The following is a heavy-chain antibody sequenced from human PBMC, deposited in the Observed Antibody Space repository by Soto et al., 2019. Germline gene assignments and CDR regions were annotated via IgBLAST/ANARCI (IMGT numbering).Heavy chain of an antibody. CDR1: GFTFSSYE. Sequence: PGGSLRLSCAASGFTFSSYEMNWVRQAPGKGLEWLSYISSSGITMYYGGSARGRFTISRDNARNTVSLQMNSLRAEDTAVYYCARLPGAFYYDNSDYDFHDYWGQGTMVTVSS. CDR2: ISSSGITM. J-gene: IGHJ4*02. D-gene: IGHD3-22*01. V-gene: IGHV3-48*03. CDR3: ARLPGAFYYDNSDYDFHDY.